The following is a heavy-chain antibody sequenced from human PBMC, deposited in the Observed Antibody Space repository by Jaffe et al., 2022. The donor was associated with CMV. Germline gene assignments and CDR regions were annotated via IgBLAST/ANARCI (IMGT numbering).Heavy chain of an antibody. V-gene: IGHV3-9*01. J-gene: IGHJ4*02. Sequence: EVQLVESGGGLVQPGRSLRLSCAASGFTFEDHAMHWVRQVPGKRLEWVSGLSWDSGNIDYGDSVKGRFTISRDNAKNSLFLQMNSLRPEDTAVYYCVRDRVAVAGRGGYYFDSWGQGVLVTVSS. CDR2: LSWDSGNI. D-gene: IGHD6-19*01. CDR3: VRDRVAVAGRGGYYFDS. CDR1: GFTFEDHA.